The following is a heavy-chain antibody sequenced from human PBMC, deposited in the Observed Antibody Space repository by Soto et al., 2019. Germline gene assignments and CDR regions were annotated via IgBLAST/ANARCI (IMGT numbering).Heavy chain of an antibody. CDR3: AREPVTRDYFDY. V-gene: IGHV4-59*01. Sequence: SETLSLTCTVSGGSISSYYWSWIRQPPGKGLQWIGYIYYSGSTNYNPSLKSRVTISVDTSKNQFSLKLSSVTAADTAVYYCAREPVTRDYFDYSGQGTLVTVPQ. CDR1: GGSISSYY. CDR2: IYYSGST. J-gene: IGHJ4*02. D-gene: IGHD4-17*01.